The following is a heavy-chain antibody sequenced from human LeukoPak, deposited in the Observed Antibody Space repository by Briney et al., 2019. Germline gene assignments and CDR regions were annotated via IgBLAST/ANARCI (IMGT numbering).Heavy chain of an antibody. D-gene: IGHD3-3*01. Sequence: VSVKVSCKASGYTFSSYGITWVRQAPGQGLEWMGWISAHNGNTNYAQNLQGRVTMTTDTSTSTAYMELRSLRSDDTAVYYCARGHSAIFGVVTSDYWGQGTLVTVSS. J-gene: IGHJ4*02. CDR3: ARGHSAIFGVVTSDY. CDR1: GYTFSSYG. CDR2: ISAHNGNT. V-gene: IGHV1-18*01.